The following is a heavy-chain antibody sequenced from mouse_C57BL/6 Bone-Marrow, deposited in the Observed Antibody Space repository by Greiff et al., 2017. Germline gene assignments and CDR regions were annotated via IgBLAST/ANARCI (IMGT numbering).Heavy chain of an antibody. CDR1: GFNIKDYY. V-gene: IGHV14-2*01. J-gene: IGHJ2*01. CDR2: IDPEDGET. Sequence: VQLKQSGAELVKPGASVKLSCTASGFNIKDYYIHWVKQRTEQGLEWFGRIDPEDGETKYAPKFQDKATITADTSSNTAYLQLSSLTSEDTAVYYCTRSLIYYGTNYWGQGTTLTVSS. CDR3: TRSLIYYGTNY. D-gene: IGHD1-1*01.